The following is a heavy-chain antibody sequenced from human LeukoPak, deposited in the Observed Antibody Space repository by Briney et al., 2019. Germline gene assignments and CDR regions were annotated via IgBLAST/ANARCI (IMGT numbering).Heavy chain of an antibody. CDR1: GFSISRYF. J-gene: IGHJ3*02. Sequence: PETLSLTCPVSGFSISRYFWGSVRQPPGKWLGWLGYIYYSGSTNYNPSLKSRVTISVDTSKNQFSLKLSSVTAADTAVYYCARDRNKYSYGSFDIWGQGTMVTVSS. CDR3: ARDRNKYSYGSFDI. CDR2: IYYSGST. D-gene: IGHD5-18*01. V-gene: IGHV4-59*01.